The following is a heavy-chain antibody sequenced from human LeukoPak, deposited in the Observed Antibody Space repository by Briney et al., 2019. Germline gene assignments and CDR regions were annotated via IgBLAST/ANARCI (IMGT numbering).Heavy chain of an antibody. CDR1: GGSFSGYY. J-gene: IGHJ4*02. CDR2: NNHSGST. D-gene: IGHD4-23*01. V-gene: IGHV4-34*01. Sequence: SETLSLSCAVYGGSFSGYYWSWIRQPPGKGLEWIGENNHSGSTNYNPSLKSRVTISVDTSKNQFSLKLSSVTAADTAVCYCARGREVTADYWGQGTLVTVSS. CDR3: ARGREVTADY.